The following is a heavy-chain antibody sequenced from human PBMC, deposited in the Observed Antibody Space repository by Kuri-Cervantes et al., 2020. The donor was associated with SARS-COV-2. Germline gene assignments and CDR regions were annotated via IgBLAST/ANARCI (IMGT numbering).Heavy chain of an antibody. CDR2: IWYDGSNK. J-gene: IGHJ3*02. V-gene: IGHV3-33*06. CDR3: AKLPHYQLLPGDAFDI. Sequence: GESLKISCAASGFTFSSYGMHWVRQAPGKGLEWVAVIWYDGSNKYYADSVKGRFTISRDNSKNTLYLQMNSLRAEDAAVYYCAKLPHYQLLPGDAFDIWGQGTMVTVSS. D-gene: IGHD2-2*01. CDR1: GFTFSSYG.